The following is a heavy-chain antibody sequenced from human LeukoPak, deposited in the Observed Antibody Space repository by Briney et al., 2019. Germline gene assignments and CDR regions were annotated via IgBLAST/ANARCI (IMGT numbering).Heavy chain of an antibody. V-gene: IGHV3-21*01. Sequence: GGSLRLSCAASGFTFSSYSMNWVRQAPGKGLEWVSSISSSSSYIYYADSVKGRFTISRDNAKNSLYLQMNSLRAEDTAVYYCAREARLHILLDYWGQGTLVTVSS. CDR3: AREARLHILLDY. D-gene: IGHD6-25*01. CDR2: ISSSSSYI. J-gene: IGHJ4*02. CDR1: GFTFSSYS.